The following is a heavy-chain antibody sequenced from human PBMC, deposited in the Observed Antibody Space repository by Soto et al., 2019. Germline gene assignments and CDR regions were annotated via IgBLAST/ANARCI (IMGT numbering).Heavy chain of an antibody. CDR3: AKASCSSTSCYSIARSKYYYYGLDV. V-gene: IGHV3-23*01. D-gene: IGHD2-2*01. J-gene: IGHJ6*02. Sequence: LSLSCAASGFTFSSYAMSWVRQAPGKGLEWVSAISGSGGSTYYADSVKGRFTISRDNSKNTLYLQMNSLRAEDTAVYYCAKASCSSTSCYSIARSKYYYYGLDVWGQGTTVTVYS. CDR1: GFTFSSYA. CDR2: ISGSGGST.